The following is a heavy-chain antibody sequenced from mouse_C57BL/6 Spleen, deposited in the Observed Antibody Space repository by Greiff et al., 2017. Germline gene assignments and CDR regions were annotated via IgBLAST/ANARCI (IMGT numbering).Heavy chain of an antibody. V-gene: IGHV1-55*01. CDR3: ARGETAQATGYLDY. CDR2: IYPGSGST. Sequence: QVQLQQPGAELVKPGASVTMSCKASGYTFTSYWITWVKQRPGQGLEWIGDIYPGSGSTNYKEKFKSKATLTVDTSSSTADMQLSRLTSEDSAVDDCARGETAQATGYLDYWGQGTTRTVS. CDR1: GYTFTSYW. J-gene: IGHJ2*01. D-gene: IGHD3-2*02.